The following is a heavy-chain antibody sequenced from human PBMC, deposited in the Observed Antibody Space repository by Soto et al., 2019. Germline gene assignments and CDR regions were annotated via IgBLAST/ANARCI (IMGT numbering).Heavy chain of an antibody. J-gene: IGHJ4*02. CDR1: GGSISSYY. CDR3: AVLRYFDWLLDY. Sequence: QVQLQESGPGLVKPSETLSLTCTVSGGSISSYYWSWIRQPPGKGLEWIGYIYYSGSTNYNPSLKSRVTISVDTSKNQFSLKLSSVTAADTAVYYCAVLRYFDWLLDYWGQGTLVTDSS. CDR2: IYYSGST. V-gene: IGHV4-59*01. D-gene: IGHD3-9*01.